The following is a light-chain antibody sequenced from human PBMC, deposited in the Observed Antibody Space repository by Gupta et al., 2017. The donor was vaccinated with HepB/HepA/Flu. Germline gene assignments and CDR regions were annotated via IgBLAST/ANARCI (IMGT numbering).Light chain of an antibody. CDR3: HQAKSFPFT. CDR1: QGISSW. Sequence: DIQMTQSPSSVSASVGDRVTITCRASQGISSWLAWYQQKPGKAPKLLLYAASSSQSGVPSTFSGCGSGTAFSLTISILQPADFATYYCHQAKSFPFTFGQGTKLEIK. J-gene: IGKJ2*01. CDR2: AAS. V-gene: IGKV1-12*01.